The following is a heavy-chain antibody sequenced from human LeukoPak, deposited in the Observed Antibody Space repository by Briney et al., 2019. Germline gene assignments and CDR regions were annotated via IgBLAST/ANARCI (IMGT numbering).Heavy chain of an antibody. V-gene: IGHV1-46*01. CDR3: ARGRPGSGWSFDY. CDR2: INPSGGTT. Sequence: ASVTVSCKASGYTFTTHYMHWVRQAPGQGLEWMGIINPSGGTTNYAQKFQGRVTMTRDTSTTTLYMELSSLRSEDTAVYYRARGRPGSGWSFDYWGQGTLVTVSS. J-gene: IGHJ4*02. D-gene: IGHD6-19*01. CDR1: GYTFTTHY.